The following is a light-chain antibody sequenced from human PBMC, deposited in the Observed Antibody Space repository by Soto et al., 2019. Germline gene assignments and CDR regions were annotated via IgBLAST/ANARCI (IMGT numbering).Light chain of an antibody. V-gene: IGLV2-14*01. Sequence: QSALTQPASVSGSPGQSITISCTGTSSDVGGYNYVSWYQHHPGKAPKLMIYEVTNRPSGISYRFSGSKSGNTASLTISGLRADDEAHYYCSSYRSRSTVVFGGGTKLTVL. CDR2: EVT. CDR1: SSDVGGYNY. J-gene: IGLJ2*01. CDR3: SSYRSRSTVV.